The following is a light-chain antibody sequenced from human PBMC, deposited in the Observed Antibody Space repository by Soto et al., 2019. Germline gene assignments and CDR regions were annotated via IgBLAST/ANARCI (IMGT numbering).Light chain of an antibody. CDR1: SSDVDGYNY. CDR3: SSYTSNTHVV. CDR2: EVT. J-gene: IGLJ2*01. V-gene: IGLV2-14*01. Sequence: QSGLTQPASVSGSPGQSITISCTGTSSDVDGYNYVSWYQQHPGKAPKLMIYEVTYRPSGVSNRFSGSKSGNTASLTISGLQAEDEADYYCSSYTSNTHVVFGGGTKLTVL.